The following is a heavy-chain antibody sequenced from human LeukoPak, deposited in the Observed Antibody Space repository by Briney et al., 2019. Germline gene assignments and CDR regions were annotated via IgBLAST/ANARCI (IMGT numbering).Heavy chain of an antibody. J-gene: IGHJ4*01. D-gene: IGHD2-21*01. CDR2: INPSGGST. V-gene: IGHV1-46*03. CDR3: ARDRDLAGGDFPFDF. Sequence: ASVKVSCKASGYTFTSYYMHWVRQAPGQGLEWIGIINPSGGSTSYAQKFQGRVTITRDTSTSTVYMEQSSLRSEDTAVYYCARDRDLAGGDFPFDFWGRGTLVTVSS. CDR1: GYTFTSYY.